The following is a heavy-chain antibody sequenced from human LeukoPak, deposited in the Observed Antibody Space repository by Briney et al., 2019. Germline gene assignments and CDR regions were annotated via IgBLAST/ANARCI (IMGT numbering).Heavy chain of an antibody. J-gene: IGHJ4*02. CDR2: ISYDETDK. Sequence: QSGGSLRLSCAASGFTFSSYGMHWVRQAPGKGLHWVAVISYDETDKYYADSVKGRFTISRDNSKNTLYLQMNSLRPEDTAVYYCARYCGGSNCYSGFDYWGQGTLVTVSS. V-gene: IGHV3-30*03. CDR1: GFTFSSYG. CDR3: ARYCGGSNCYSGFDY. D-gene: IGHD2-15*01.